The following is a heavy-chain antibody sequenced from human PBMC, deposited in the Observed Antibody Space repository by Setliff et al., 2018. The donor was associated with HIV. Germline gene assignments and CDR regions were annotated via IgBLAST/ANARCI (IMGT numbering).Heavy chain of an antibody. V-gene: IGHV4-59*08. CDR1: DGSFSSDY. D-gene: IGHD4-17*01. Sequence: SETLSLTCTVSDGSFSSDYWTWIRQTPGKGLEWIGYIYYSGSTKYNPSLTSRVTISVDTSKNHFSLKLSSVTAADTAMYYCVRGDYGYNGKGFDYWGPGTLVTVSS. J-gene: IGHJ4*02. CDR2: IYYSGST. CDR3: VRGDYGYNGKGFDY.